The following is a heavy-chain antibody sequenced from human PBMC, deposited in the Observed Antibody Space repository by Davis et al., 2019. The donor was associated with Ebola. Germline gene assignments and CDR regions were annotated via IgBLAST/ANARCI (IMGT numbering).Heavy chain of an antibody. V-gene: IGHV5-51*01. CDR2: IYLGDSDT. Sequence: VSCKGSGFSFTNSWIGWVRQLPGKGLECMGIIYLGDSDTRYSPSFEGQVTISADKSISTAYLQWSSLKASDTAMYYCARPDHGDYVGLASWFDPWGQGTLVTVSS. CDR1: GFSFTNSW. J-gene: IGHJ5*02. D-gene: IGHD4-17*01. CDR3: ARPDHGDYVGLASWFDP.